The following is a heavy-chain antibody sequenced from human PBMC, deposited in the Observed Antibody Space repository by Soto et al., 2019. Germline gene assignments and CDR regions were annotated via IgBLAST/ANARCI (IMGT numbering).Heavy chain of an antibody. CDR2: INPNSGGT. Sequence: ASVKVSCKASGYTFTGYYMHWVRQAPGQGLEWMGWINPNSGGTNYAQKFQGRVTMTRDTSISTAYMELSRLRSDDTAVYYCARAGTTVVTPAHRLHNWGQGTLVTVSS. J-gene: IGHJ1*01. CDR3: ARAGTTVVTPAHRLHN. CDR1: GYTFTGYY. V-gene: IGHV1-2*02. D-gene: IGHD4-17*01.